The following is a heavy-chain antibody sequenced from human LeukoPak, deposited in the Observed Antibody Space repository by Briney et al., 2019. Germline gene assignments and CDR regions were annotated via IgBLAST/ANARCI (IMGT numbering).Heavy chain of an antibody. CDR2: INPNSGGT. D-gene: IGHD1-1*01. J-gene: IGHJ6*02. CDR3: ARVYISTPYYYYYGMDV. Sequence: ASVKVSCKASGYTFTGYYMHWVRQAPGQGLEWMGWINPNSGGTNYAQKFQGRVTMTRDTSISTAYMELSRLRSDDTAVYYCARVYISTPYYYYYGMDVWGQGTTVTVSS. V-gene: IGHV1-2*02. CDR1: GYTFTGYY.